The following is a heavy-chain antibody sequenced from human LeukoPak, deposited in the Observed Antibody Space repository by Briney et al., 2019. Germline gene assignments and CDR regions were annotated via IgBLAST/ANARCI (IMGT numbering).Heavy chain of an antibody. D-gene: IGHD6-19*01. J-gene: IGHJ4*02. V-gene: IGHV3-9*01. CDR3: ARAQQWLVLPLGDY. Sequence: GRSLRLSCAASGFTFDDYAMHWVRQAPGKGLEWVSGISWNSGSIGYADSVKGRFTISRDNSKNTLYLQMNSLRAEDTAVYYCARAQQWLVLPLGDYWGQGTLVTVSS. CDR1: GFTFDDYA. CDR2: ISWNSGSI.